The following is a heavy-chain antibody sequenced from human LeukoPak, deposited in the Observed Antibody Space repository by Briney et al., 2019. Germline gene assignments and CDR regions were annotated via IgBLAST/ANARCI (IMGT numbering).Heavy chain of an antibody. Sequence: ASVKVSCKASGYTFTTYYIHWVRQAPGQGLEWMGIINPSGGSTDYAQKFQGRVTMTRDTSTSTVYMELSSLKSEDTAIYYCATLSAYFDYWGQGTPVTVSS. J-gene: IGHJ4*02. CDR3: ATLSAYFDY. V-gene: IGHV1-46*01. D-gene: IGHD3-16*02. CDR2: INPSGGST. CDR1: GYTFTTYY.